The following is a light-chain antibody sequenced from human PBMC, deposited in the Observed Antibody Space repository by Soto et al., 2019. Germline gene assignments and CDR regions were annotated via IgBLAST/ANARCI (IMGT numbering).Light chain of an antibody. J-gene: IGLJ1*01. CDR2: EVS. V-gene: IGLV2-14*01. Sequence: SVLTQPASVSASPGQSITISCTGTSNDVGAYIYVSWYQQHPGKAPKLIIYEVSHRPSGVSDRFSGSKSGNTASLTISGLQVEDEADYYCCSYTSSTNYVFGAGTKVTVL. CDR3: CSYTSSTNYV. CDR1: SNDVGAYIY.